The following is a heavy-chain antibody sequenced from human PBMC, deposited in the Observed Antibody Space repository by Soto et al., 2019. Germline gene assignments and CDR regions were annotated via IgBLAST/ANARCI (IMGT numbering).Heavy chain of an antibody. CDR2: IWYDGSNK. V-gene: IGHV3-33*01. CDR3: ARDVKLGYREGFDY. J-gene: IGHJ4*02. Sequence: QVQLVESGGGVVQPGRSLRLSCAASGFTFSSDGMHWVRQAPGKGLEWVAVIWYDGSNKYYADSVKGRFTISRDNSKNTLYLQMNSLRAEDTAVYYCARDVKLGYREGFDYWGQGTLVTVSS. CDR1: GFTFSSDG. D-gene: IGHD7-27*01.